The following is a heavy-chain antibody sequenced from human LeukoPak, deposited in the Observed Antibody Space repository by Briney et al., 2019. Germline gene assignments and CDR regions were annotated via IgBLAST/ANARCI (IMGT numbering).Heavy chain of an antibody. CDR2: IKQHGSEI. D-gene: IGHD3-10*01. CDR3: ATDRGTY. J-gene: IGHJ4*02. Sequence: GGSLRLSCAASGFTFSTSWMNWVRRAPGKGLEWVALIKQHGSEIYYADSVKGRFTISKDDAANSPYLQMHSLRAEDTAVYYCATDRGTYWGQGTLVTVSS. CDR1: GFTFSTSW. V-gene: IGHV3-7*01.